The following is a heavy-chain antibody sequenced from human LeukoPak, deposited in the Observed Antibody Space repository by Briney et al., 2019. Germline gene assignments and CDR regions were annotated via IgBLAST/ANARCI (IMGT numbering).Heavy chain of an antibody. V-gene: IGHV1-2*02. CDR2: INPNSGGT. J-gene: IGHJ6*02. CDR3: ARAVDTDMETGYYGMDV. Sequence: ASVKVSCKASGYTFTGYYMHWVRQAPGQGLEWMGWINPNSGGTNYAQKFQGRVTMTRDTSISTAYMELSRLRSDDTAVYCCARAVDTDMETGYYGMDVWGQGTTVTVSS. D-gene: IGHD5-18*01. CDR1: GYTFTGYY.